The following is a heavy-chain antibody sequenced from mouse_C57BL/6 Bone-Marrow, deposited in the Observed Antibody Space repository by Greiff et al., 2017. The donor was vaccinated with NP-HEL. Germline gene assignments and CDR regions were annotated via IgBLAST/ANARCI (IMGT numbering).Heavy chain of an antibody. CDR1: GFTFSSYG. D-gene: IGHD3-3*01. J-gene: IGHJ4*01. Sequence: EVQVVESGGDLVKPGGSLKLSCAASGFTFSSYGMSWVRQTPDKRLEWVATISSGGSYTYYPDSVKGRFTISRDNAKNTLYRQMSSLKSEDTAMYYCARHLGVFYYYAMDYWGQGTSVTVSS. V-gene: IGHV5-6*01. CDR2: ISSGGSYT. CDR3: ARHLGVFYYYAMDY.